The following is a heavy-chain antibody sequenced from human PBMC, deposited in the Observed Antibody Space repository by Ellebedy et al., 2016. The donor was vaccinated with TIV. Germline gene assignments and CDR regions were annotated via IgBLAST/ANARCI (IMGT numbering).Heavy chain of an antibody. CDR1: GFTFSDYY. J-gene: IGHJ6*02. D-gene: IGHD4-23*01. Sequence: GGSLRLSCAASGFTFSDYYMSWIRQAPGKGLEWVSYISSSSSYTNYADSVKGRFTISRDNAKNSLYLQMNSLRAEDTAVYYCARRWERGRDYYYGMDVWGQGTTVTVSS. CDR2: ISSSSSYT. CDR3: ARRWERGRDYYYGMDV. V-gene: IGHV3-11*06.